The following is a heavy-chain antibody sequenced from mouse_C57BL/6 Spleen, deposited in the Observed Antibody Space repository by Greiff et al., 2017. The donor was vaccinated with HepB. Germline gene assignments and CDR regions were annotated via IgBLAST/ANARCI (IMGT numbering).Heavy chain of an antibody. Sequence: QVQLQQPGTELVKPGASVKLSCKASGYTFTSYWMHWVKQRPGQGLEWIGNINPSNGGTNYNEKFKSKATLTVDKSSSTAYMQLSSLTSEDSAVYYCARERAAAIHDGYFAWFAYWGQGTLVTVSA. CDR2: INPSNGGT. CDR1: GYTFTSYW. D-gene: IGHD2-3*01. J-gene: IGHJ3*01. CDR3: ARERAAAIHDGYFAWFAY. V-gene: IGHV1-53*01.